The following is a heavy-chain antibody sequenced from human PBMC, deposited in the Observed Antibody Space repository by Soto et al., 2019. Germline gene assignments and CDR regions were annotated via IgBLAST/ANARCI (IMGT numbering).Heavy chain of an antibody. V-gene: IGHV2-70*01. Sequence: SGPTLVNPTQTLTLTCTFSGFSLSTSGMCVSWIRQPPGKALEWLALIDWDDDKYYSTSLKTRLTISKDTSKNQVVLTMTNMDPVGTATYYCARTDPMVRGVKDYYGMDVWGQGTTVTVSS. CDR2: IDWDDDK. CDR1: GFSLSTSGMC. D-gene: IGHD3-10*01. J-gene: IGHJ6*02. CDR3: ARTDPMVRGVKDYYGMDV.